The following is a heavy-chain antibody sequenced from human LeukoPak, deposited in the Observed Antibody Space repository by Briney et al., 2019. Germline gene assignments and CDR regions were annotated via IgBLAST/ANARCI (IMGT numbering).Heavy chain of an antibody. D-gene: IGHD3-10*02. Sequence: PSETLSLTCAVYGGSFSGYYWSWIRQPPGKGLEWIGEINHSGSTNYNPSLKSRVTISVDTSKNQFSLKLSSVTAADTAVYYCAAYGPGVAGDYWGQGTLVTVSS. CDR2: INHSGST. CDR3: AAYGPGVAGDY. V-gene: IGHV4-34*01. CDR1: GGSFSGYY. J-gene: IGHJ4*02.